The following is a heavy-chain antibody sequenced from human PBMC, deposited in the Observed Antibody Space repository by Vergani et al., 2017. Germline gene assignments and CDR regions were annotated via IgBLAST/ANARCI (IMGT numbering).Heavy chain of an antibody. CDR3: ATKSCGTPGCQIEYFRE. CDR1: GFTSSYYG. CDR2: ISYDGTQK. V-gene: IGHV3-30*03. J-gene: IGHJ1*01. Sequence: QVHLVESGGGVVQPGRSLRLSCVVSGFTSSYYGMHWVRQAPGKGLEWVAVISYDGTQKYYADSVKCRFTISRDNSKSTLYLQMNSLRTEDTAVYYCATKSCGTPGCQIEYFREWGQGTLVTVSS. D-gene: IGHD1-1*01.